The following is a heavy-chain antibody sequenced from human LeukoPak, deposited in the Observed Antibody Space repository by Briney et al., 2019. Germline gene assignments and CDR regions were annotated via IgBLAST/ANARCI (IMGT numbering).Heavy chain of an antibody. CDR2: IYTSGST. V-gene: IGHV4-61*02. D-gene: IGHD6-19*01. CDR1: GGSISSGGYY. Sequence: SQTLSLTCAVSGGSISSGGYYWSWIRQPAGKGLEWLGRIYTSGSTNYNPSLKSRVTMSVDTSKNQFSLKLSSVTAADTAVYYCARDDGAVAGHFDYWGQGTLVTVSS. CDR3: ARDDGAVAGHFDY. J-gene: IGHJ4*02.